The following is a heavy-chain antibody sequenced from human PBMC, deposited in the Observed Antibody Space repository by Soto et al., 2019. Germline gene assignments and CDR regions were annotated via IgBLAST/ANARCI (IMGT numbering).Heavy chain of an antibody. CDR1: GFTFDYYW. J-gene: IGHJ5*02. V-gene: IGHV3-74*01. Sequence: EVQLVESGGELVQPGGSLRLSCAASGFTFDYYWMHWVRQAPGKGLVWVSRINTDGSRTNYADSVKGRFTISRDNAKNTLYLQMNSLRAEDKAVYYCARVATGSYNWFDPWGQGTQVTVSS. CDR3: ARVATGSYNWFDP. D-gene: IGHD1-26*01. CDR2: INTDGSRT.